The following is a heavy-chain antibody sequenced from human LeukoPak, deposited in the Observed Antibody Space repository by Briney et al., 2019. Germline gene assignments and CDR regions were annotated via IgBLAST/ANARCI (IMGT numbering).Heavy chain of an antibody. Sequence: SVKVSCKASGGTFSSYAISWVRQAPGQGLEWMGGIIPIFGTANYAQKFQGRVTITADKSTSTAYMELSSLRSEDTAVYYCARGFYYDSSGYYYYYYMDVWGKGTTVTVSS. V-gene: IGHV1-69*06. J-gene: IGHJ6*03. CDR2: IIPIFGTA. CDR3: ARGFYYDSSGYYYYYYMDV. D-gene: IGHD3-22*01. CDR1: GGTFSSYA.